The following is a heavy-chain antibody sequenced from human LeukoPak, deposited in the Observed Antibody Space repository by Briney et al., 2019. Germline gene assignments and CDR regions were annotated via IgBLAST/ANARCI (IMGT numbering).Heavy chain of an antibody. D-gene: IGHD3-22*01. Sequence: PGRSLRLSCAASGFTFSSYGMNWVRQAPGKGLEWVGRIKSKTEGGTTDYAAPVKGRFTISRDDSKNTLYLQMNSLKTEDTAVYYCTSEYVVITDYFDYWGQGTLVTVSS. CDR2: IKSKTEGGTT. J-gene: IGHJ4*02. V-gene: IGHV3-15*07. CDR3: TSEYVVITDYFDY. CDR1: GFTFSSYG.